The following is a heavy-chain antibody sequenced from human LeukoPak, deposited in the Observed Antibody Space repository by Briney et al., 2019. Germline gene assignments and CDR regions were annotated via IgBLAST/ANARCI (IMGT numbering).Heavy chain of an antibody. J-gene: IGHJ6*03. CDR2: INHSGST. CDR1: GGSCSGYY. Sequence: SETLSLTCAVYGGSCSGYYWSWIRQPPGKGLEWIGEINHSGSTNYNPSLKSRVTISVDTSKNQFSLKLSSVTGADTAVYYCARGLGSSSPKRHRYMDVWGKGTTVTVSS. CDR3: ARGLGSSSPKRHRYMDV. V-gene: IGHV4-34*01. D-gene: IGHD6-13*01.